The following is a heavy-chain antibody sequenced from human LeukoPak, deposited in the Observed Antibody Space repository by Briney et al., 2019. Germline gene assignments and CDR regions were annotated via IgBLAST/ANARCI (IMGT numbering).Heavy chain of an antibody. Sequence: GGSLRLSCAASGFTFNSYEMNWVRQAPGKGLEWVSYISSSGSTIYYADSVKGRFTISRDNAKNSLYLQMNSLRAEDTAVYYCARSGSSGWYFDYWGQGTLVTVSS. V-gene: IGHV3-48*03. J-gene: IGHJ4*02. D-gene: IGHD6-19*01. CDR3: ARSGSSGWYFDY. CDR1: GFTFNSYE. CDR2: ISSSGSTI.